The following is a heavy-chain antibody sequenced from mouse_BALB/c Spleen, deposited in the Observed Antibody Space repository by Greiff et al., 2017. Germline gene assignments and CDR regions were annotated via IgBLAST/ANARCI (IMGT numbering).Heavy chain of an antibody. V-gene: IGHV5-4*02. CDR1: GFTFSDYY. CDR2: ISDGGSYT. D-gene: IGHD2-14*01. Sequence: EVKLMESGGGLVKPGGSLKLSCAASGFTFSDYYMYWVRQTPEKRLEWVATISDGGSYTYYPDSVKGRFTISRDNAKNNLYLQMSSLKSEDTAMYYCARSYYRYFDYWGQGTTLTVSS. CDR3: ARSYYRYFDY. J-gene: IGHJ2*01.